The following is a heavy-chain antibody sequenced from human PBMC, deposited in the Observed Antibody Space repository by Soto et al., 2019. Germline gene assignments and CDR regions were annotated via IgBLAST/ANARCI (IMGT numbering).Heavy chain of an antibody. CDR2: IYHSGST. D-gene: IGHD6-13*01. CDR3: ARVPGYSSSWILSYYFDY. J-gene: IGHJ4*02. Sequence: QVQLQESGPGLVKPSGTLSLTCAVPSGSVSSSNWWSWVRQPPGQGLAWIGEIYHSGSTNYNPSLNGRVTISLDKSKIQFPLKLCSVPAADTAVYYCARVPGYSSSWILSYYFDYWGQGTLVTVSS. CDR1: SGSVSSSNW. V-gene: IGHV4-4*02.